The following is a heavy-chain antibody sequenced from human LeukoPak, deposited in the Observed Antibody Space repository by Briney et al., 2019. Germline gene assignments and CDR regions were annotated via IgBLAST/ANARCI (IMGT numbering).Heavy chain of an antibody. CDR3: AKDVSQGRLLSAAAATTAFDY. D-gene: IGHD6-13*01. CDR1: GFTFSSYA. V-gene: IGHV3-23*01. Sequence: GGSLRLSCAASGFTFSSYAMNWVRQAPGKGLEWVSAISGSASSTYYADSVKGRFTISRDNSKNTLYLRTNSLRAEDTALYYCAKDVSQGRLLSAAAATTAFDYWGQGTLVTVSS. CDR2: ISGSASST. J-gene: IGHJ4*02.